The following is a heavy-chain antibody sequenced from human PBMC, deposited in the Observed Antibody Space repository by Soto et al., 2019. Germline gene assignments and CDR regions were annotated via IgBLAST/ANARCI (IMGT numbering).Heavy chain of an antibody. CDR2: IKQDGSEK. CDR1: GFTFSSYW. J-gene: IGHJ6*03. D-gene: IGHD3-9*01. CDR3: ARDSFYYDILTGYYHYYYYMDV. Sequence: GGSLRLSCAASGFTFSSYWMSWVRQAPGKGLEWVANIKQDGSEKYYVDSVKGRFTISRDNAKNSLYLQMNSLRAEDTAVYYCARDSFYYDILTGYYHYYYYMDVWGKGTTVTVSS. V-gene: IGHV3-7*01.